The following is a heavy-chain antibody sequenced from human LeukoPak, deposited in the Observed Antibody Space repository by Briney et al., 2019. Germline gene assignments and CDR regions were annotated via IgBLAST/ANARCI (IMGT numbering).Heavy chain of an antibody. D-gene: IGHD6-13*01. CDR1: GFTFSNYW. Sequence: GGSLRLSCAASGFTFSNYWMSWVRQAPGKGLEWVSNIKEDGSEKYYVDSVKGRFTISRDNARNSLYLQMNSLRAEDTAVYYCASGRQLGYWGQGTLVTVSS. V-gene: IGHV3-7*01. CDR3: ASGRQLGY. J-gene: IGHJ4*02. CDR2: IKEDGSEK.